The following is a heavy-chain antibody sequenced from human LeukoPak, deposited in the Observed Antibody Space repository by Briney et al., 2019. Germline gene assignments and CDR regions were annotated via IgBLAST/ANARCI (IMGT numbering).Heavy chain of an antibody. J-gene: IGHJ5*02. CDR1: GGSVSSGSYY. Sequence: SETLSLTCTVSGGSVSSGSYYWSWIRQPPGTGLEWIGYIYHSGSTYYNPSLKGRVTISVDRSKNQFSLKLSSVTAADTAVYYCARGRVDWFDPWGQGTLVTVSS. CDR2: IYHSGST. D-gene: IGHD2-15*01. V-gene: IGHV4-30-2*01. CDR3: ARGRVDWFDP.